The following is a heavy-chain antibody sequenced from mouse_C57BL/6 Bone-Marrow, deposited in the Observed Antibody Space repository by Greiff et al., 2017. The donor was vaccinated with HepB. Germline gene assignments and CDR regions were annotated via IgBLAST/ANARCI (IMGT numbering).Heavy chain of an antibody. CDR1: GYTFTDYY. D-gene: IGHD4-1*01. V-gene: IGHV1-76*01. J-gene: IGHJ3*01. Sequence: QVQLQQSGAELVRPGASVKLSCKASGYTFTDYYINWVKQRPGQGLEWIARIYPGSGNTYYNEKFKGKATLTAEKSSSTAYMQLSSLTSEDSAVYFCARDGGLTGAWFAYWGQGTLVTVSA. CDR3: ARDGGLTGAWFAY. CDR2: IYPGSGNT.